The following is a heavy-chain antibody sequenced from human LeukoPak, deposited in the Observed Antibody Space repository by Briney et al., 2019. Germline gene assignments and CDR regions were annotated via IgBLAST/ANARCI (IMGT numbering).Heavy chain of an antibody. V-gene: IGHV1-69*05. CDR3: ARDARVVPAAIGAFDI. J-gene: IGHJ3*02. CDR1: GGTFSSYA. Sequence: ASVKVSCKASGGTFSSYAISWVRQAPGQGLEWMGGIIPIFGTANYAQEFQGRVTITTDESTSTAYMELSSLRSEDTAVYYCARDARVVPAAIGAFDIWGQGTMVTVSS. CDR2: IIPIFGTA. D-gene: IGHD2-2*01.